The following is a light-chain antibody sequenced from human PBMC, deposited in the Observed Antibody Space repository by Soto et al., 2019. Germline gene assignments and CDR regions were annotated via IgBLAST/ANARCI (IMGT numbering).Light chain of an antibody. CDR3: QQSHSAPWT. CDR1: RPISNF. CDR2: AAS. V-gene: IGKV1-39*01. J-gene: IGKJ1*01. Sequence: DIQMTKPPSSRPASKEARVTFIARPSRPISNFLNWYQQKPGKAPKLLIYAASSLQSGVPSKFSGSGSGTDFTLTISGLQPEDFATYSCQQSHSAPWTFGQGTKVEIK.